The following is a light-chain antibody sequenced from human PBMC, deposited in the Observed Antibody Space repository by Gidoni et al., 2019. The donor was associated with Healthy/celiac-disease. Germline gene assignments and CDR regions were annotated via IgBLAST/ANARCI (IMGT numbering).Light chain of an antibody. V-gene: IGKV1-27*01. CDR3: QKYKSPRFT. CDR1: QGISNY. CDR2: AAS. J-gene: IGKJ3*01. Sequence: IQITQSPSSLSASVGDRITITCRARQGISNYLAWYQQTPGKVPKPLSYAASTLQSGVQSRFSGTGSGTDFTLTSRSLQHEDVATYYCQKYKSPRFTFXPXTKVDIK.